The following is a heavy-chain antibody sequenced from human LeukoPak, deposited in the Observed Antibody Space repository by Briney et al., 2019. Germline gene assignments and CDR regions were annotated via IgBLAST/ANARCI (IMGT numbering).Heavy chain of an antibody. CDR1: GFTFSSYA. V-gene: IGHV3-30-3*01. CDR2: ISYDGSNK. D-gene: IGHD3-10*01. J-gene: IGHJ4*02. Sequence: SGGSLRLSRAASGFTFSSYAMHWVRQAPGKGLEWVAVISYDGSNKYYADSVKGRFTISRDNSKNTLYLQMNSLRAEDTAVYYCATGVGSGSYGGYFDYWGQGTLVTVSS. CDR3: ATGVGSGSYGGYFDY.